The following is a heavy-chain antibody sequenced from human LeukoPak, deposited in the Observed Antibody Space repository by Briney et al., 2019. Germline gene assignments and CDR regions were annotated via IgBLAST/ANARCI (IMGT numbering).Heavy chain of an antibody. CDR2: IYHSGST. CDR1: GGSISSSNW. D-gene: IGHD2-21*02. Sequence: MPSETLSLTCAVSGGSISSSNWWSWVRQPPGKRLGWIGEIYHSGSTNYNPSLKSRVTISVDKSKNQFSLKLSSVTAADTAVYYCARWAQVVTATTYYFDYWGQGTLVTVSS. CDR3: ARWAQVVTATTYYFDY. J-gene: IGHJ4*02. V-gene: IGHV4-4*02.